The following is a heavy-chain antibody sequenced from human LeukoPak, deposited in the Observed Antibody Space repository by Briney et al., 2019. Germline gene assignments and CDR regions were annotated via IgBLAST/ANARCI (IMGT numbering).Heavy chain of an antibody. Sequence: SETLSLTCAVYGGSFSGYYWSWTRQPPGKGLEWIGEINHSGSTNYNPSLKSRVTISVDTSKNQFSLKLSSVTAADTAVYYCARVGPVAGDYWGQGTLVTVSS. J-gene: IGHJ4*02. CDR3: ARVGPVAGDY. CDR2: INHSGST. CDR1: GGSFSGYY. D-gene: IGHD6-19*01. V-gene: IGHV4-34*01.